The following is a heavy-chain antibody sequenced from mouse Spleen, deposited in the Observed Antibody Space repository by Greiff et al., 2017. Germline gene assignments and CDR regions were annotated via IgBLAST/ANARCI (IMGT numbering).Heavy chain of an antibody. D-gene: IGHD1-1*01. V-gene: IGHV1-76*01. J-gene: IGHJ1*01. CDR1: GYTFTDYY. CDR2: IYPGSGNT. Sequence: VKLMESGAELVRPGASVKLSCKASGYTFTDYYINWVKQRPGQGLEWIARIYPGSGNTYYNEKFKGKATLTAEKSSSTAYMQLSSLTSEDSAVYFCARSGGSSFRWYFDVWGAGTTVTVSS. CDR3: ARSGGSSFRWYFDV.